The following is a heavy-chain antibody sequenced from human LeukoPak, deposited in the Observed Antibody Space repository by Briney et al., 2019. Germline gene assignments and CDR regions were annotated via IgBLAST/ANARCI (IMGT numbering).Heavy chain of an antibody. V-gene: IGHV1-18*01. CDR1: GYTFSSYG. D-gene: IGHD6-13*01. Sequence: VSVKVSCKASGYTFSSYGISWVRQAPGQGLEWMGWITSYNGNTKYAQQLQGRVTMTTDTSTGTAYMELRSLRSDDTAVYYCARAGAAAGTPFDYWGQGTLVTVSS. CDR2: ITSYNGNT. CDR3: ARAGAAAGTPFDY. J-gene: IGHJ4*02.